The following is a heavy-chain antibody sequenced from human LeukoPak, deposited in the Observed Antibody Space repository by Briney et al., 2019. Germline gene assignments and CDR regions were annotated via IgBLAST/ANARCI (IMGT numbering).Heavy chain of an antibody. CDR2: IFPIFGTA. V-gene: IGHV1-69*01. J-gene: IGHJ4*02. D-gene: IGHD3-10*01. CDR3: ARDFNSGSPLDY. Sequence: ASVKVSCKASGGTFSSYAISWVRQAPGQGLEWMGGIFPIFGTANYAQKFQGRVTITADESTSTAHMELSSLRSEDTAVYYCARDFNSGSPLDYWGQGTLVTVSS. CDR1: GGTFSSYA.